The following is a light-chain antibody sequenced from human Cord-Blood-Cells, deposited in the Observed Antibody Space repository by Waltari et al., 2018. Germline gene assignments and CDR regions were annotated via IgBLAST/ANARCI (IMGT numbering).Light chain of an antibody. Sequence: SSELTQDPAVSVALGQTVRITCQGDSLRSYYASWYQQKPGQAPVLVIYGKNNRTSGILDRCSGSSSGNTASLTIAGAQAEDEADYYCNSRDSSGNHWVFGGGTKLTVL. V-gene: IGLV3-19*01. CDR1: SLRSYY. CDR2: GKN. CDR3: NSRDSSGNHWV. J-gene: IGLJ3*02.